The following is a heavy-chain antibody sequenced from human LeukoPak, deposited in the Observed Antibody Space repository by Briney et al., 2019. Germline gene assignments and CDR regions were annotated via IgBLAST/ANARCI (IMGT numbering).Heavy chain of an antibody. Sequence: PSETLSLTCTVSGGSISSYYWSWIRQPPGKGLEWIGYIYYSGSTNYNPSLKSRVTISVDTSKNQFSLKLSSVTAADTAVYYCARDEDYYGSGSYPFDYWGQGTLVTVSS. V-gene: IGHV4-59*12. J-gene: IGHJ4*02. CDR1: GGSISSYY. CDR2: IYYSGST. D-gene: IGHD3-10*01. CDR3: ARDEDYYGSGSYPFDY.